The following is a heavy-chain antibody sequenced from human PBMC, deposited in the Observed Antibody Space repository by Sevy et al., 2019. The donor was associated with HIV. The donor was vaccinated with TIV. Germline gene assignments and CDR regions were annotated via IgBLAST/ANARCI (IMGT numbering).Heavy chain of an antibody. V-gene: IGHV3-23*01. CDR1: GFSFDSYG. CDR3: GKGGGGHYDPDEIGYYFYYYNMDV. Sequence: GGSLRLSCAVSGFSFDSYGMTWVRQAPGKGLEWVSGISGSGTRTYYAYSVKGRFSISRDNSKNRLYLQMNSLGSEDTAIYYCGKGGGGHYDPDEIGYYFYYYNMDVWGKGTTVTVSS. CDR2: ISGSGTRT. J-gene: IGHJ6*03. D-gene: IGHD3-22*01.